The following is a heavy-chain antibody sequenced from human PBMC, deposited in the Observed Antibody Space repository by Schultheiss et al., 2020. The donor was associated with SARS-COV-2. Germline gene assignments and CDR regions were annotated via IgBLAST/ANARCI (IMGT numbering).Heavy chain of an antibody. V-gene: IGHV4-39*01. J-gene: IGHJ6*03. CDR2: IYYSGST. Sequence: SETLSLTCTVSGGSISSSSYYWGWIRQPPGKGLEWIGSIYYSGSTYYNPSLKSRVTISVDTSKNQFSLKLSSVTAADTAVYYCARQWGGSYYFYYYVDVWGKGTTVTVSS. CDR1: GGSISSSSYY. CDR3: ARQWGGSYYFYYYVDV. D-gene: IGHD1-26*01.